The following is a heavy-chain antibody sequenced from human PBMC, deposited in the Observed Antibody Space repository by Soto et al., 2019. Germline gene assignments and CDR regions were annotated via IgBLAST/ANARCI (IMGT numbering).Heavy chain of an antibody. V-gene: IGHV3-23*01. CDR1: GYSFTNYA. CDR3: ATDQRGLGIAGYDAFDI. D-gene: IGHD2-21*01. J-gene: IGHJ3*02. CDR2: VSSGGDIT. Sequence: GESLKISCKGSGYSFTNYAFNWVRQAPGKGLEWVSTVSSGGDITYYAESVKGRFTSSRDNSRNTLYVQMNSLRVDDTAVYYCATDQRGLGIAGYDAFDIWGQGTMVTVSS.